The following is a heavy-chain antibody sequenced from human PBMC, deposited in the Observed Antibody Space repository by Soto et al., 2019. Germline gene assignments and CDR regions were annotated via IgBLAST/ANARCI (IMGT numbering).Heavy chain of an antibody. J-gene: IGHJ4*02. Sequence: GGSLRLSCAASGFTFNSYAMSWVRQAPEKGLEWVSTISANGGVTYYADSVKGRFTISKDNSKNTLYLQMNSLRADDTAVYYCAKITSQYGSGTYYNVNDYWGKGPLVTVSS. V-gene: IGHV3-23*01. CDR3: AKITSQYGSGTYYNVNDY. CDR1: GFTFNSYA. D-gene: IGHD3-10*01. CDR2: ISANGGVT.